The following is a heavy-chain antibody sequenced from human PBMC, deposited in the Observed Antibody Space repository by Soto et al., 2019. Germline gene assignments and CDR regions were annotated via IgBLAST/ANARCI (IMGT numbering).Heavy chain of an antibody. V-gene: IGHV3-23*01. D-gene: IGHD3-3*01. CDR2: ISGSGGST. J-gene: IGHJ4*02. Sequence: GGSLRLSCAASGFTFTTFAMSWVRQAPGKGLEWVSGISGSGGSTYNADSVKGRFTISRDNSKNTLYLQMNSLRAEDTAAYYCAKVKGSGYYDFRSNSLTPYFDYWGQGTLVTVSS. CDR1: GFTFTTFA. CDR3: AKVKGSGYYDFRSNSLTPYFDY.